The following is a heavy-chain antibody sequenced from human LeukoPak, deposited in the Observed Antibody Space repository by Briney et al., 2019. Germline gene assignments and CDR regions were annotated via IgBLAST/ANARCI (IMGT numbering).Heavy chain of an antibody. CDR2: IIPIFGTA. D-gene: IGHD3-22*01. J-gene: IGHJ4*02. CDR3: ARPPDYYDSSGYLYY. CDR1: GGTFSSYA. V-gene: IGHV1-69*05. Sequence: GASVKVSCKASGGTFSSYAISWVRQAPGQGLEWMGGIIPIFGTANYAQKFQGRVTITTDESTSTAYMELSSLRSEDTAVYYCARPPDYYDSSGYLYYWGQGTLVTVSS.